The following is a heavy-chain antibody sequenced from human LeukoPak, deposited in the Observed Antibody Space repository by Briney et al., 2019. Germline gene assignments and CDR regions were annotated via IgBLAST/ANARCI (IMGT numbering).Heavy chain of an antibody. Sequence: PGGSLRLSCAASGFTFSSYAMHWVRQAPGKGLEYVSAISSNGGSTYYANSVKGRFTISRDNSKNTLYLQMGSLRAEDMAVYYCARGGPFDIWGQGTMVTVSS. J-gene: IGHJ3*02. CDR2: ISSNGGST. CDR3: ARGGPFDI. V-gene: IGHV3-64*01. CDR1: GFTFSSYA.